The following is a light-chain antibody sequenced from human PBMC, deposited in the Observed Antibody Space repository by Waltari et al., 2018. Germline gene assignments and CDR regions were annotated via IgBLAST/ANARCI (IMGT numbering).Light chain of an antibody. CDR1: QSVSRT. Sequence: EIVLTQSPGTLSLSPVERATLSCRASQSVSRTLAWYQQKPGQAPRLLISDASTRATGIPDRFSGSGSGTDFSLTISRLEPEDFAVYYCQKYGTLPATFGQGTKVEIK. J-gene: IGKJ1*01. V-gene: IGKV3-20*01. CDR3: QKYGTLPAT. CDR2: DAS.